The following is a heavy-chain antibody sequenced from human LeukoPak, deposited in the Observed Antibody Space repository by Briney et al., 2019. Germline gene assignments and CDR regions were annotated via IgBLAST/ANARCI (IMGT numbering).Heavy chain of an antibody. CDR2: INHSGST. D-gene: IGHD6-19*01. J-gene: IGHJ4*02. Sequence: PSQTLPLTCAVSGGSISSGGYSWSWIRQPPGKGLEWIGEINHSGSTNYNPSLKSRVTISVDTSKNQFSLKLSSVTAADTAVYYCARGRSSGLVRYFDYWGQGTLVTVSS. V-gene: IGHV4-30-2*01. CDR3: ARGRSSGLVRYFDY. CDR1: GGSISSGGYS.